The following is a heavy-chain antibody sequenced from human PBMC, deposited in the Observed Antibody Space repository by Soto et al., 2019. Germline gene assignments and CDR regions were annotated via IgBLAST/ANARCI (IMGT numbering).Heavy chain of an antibody. D-gene: IGHD6-13*01. Sequence: ASVKVSCKASGYTFTSYGISWVRQAPGQGLEWMGWISAYNGNTNYAQKLQGRVTMTTDTSTSTAYMELRSLRSDDTAVYYCARGRQAYLKAAAGPNDALDIWGQGTMVTVS. J-gene: IGHJ3*02. CDR3: ARGRQAYLKAAAGPNDALDI. CDR2: ISAYNGNT. CDR1: GYTFTSYG. V-gene: IGHV1-18*01.